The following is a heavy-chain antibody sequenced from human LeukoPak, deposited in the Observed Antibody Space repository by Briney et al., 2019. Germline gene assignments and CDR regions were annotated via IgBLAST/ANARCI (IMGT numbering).Heavy chain of an antibody. D-gene: IGHD3-10*01. CDR2: VYHSGRT. CDR3: ARLSPYGSGSSSGPINYKYNYLDV. J-gene: IGHJ6*03. CDR1: GYSISSGYY. Sequence: SETLSLTCTVSGYSISSGYYWGWIRQTPGKGMQWIGSVYHSGRTYYNPSLKSRVTISLDMAKSQFSLRLSSVTATDTAIYYCARLSPYGSGSSSGPINYKYNYLDVWGKGTTVIVSS. V-gene: IGHV4-38-2*02.